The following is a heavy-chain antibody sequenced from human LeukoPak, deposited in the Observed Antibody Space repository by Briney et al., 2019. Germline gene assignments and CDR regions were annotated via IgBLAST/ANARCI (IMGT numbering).Heavy chain of an antibody. CDR1: GGSISSGGYS. D-gene: IGHD2-21*02. V-gene: IGHV4-30-2*01. J-gene: IGHJ3*02. CDR2: IYHSGST. CDR3: ARTYCGGDCYDGPYAFDI. Sequence: SETLSLTCAVSGGSISSGGYSWSWIRRPPGKGLEWIGYIYHSGSTYYNPSLKSRVTISVDRSKNQFSLKLSSVTAADTAVYYCARTYCGGDCYDGPYAFDIWGQGTMVTVSS.